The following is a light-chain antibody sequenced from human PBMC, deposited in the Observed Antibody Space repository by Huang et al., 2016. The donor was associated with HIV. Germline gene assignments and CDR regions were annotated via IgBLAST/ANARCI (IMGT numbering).Light chain of an antibody. V-gene: IGKV3-20*01. CDR2: VAS. Sequence: EIVLTQSPGTLSLSPGERATLSCRASQSVSRSYLGWYQQKAGQAPRLLIYVASSRAPGIPDRFSGSGSGTDFTLTINRLEPEDFAIYYCQQYESSPWTFGQGTKVEMK. J-gene: IGKJ1*01. CDR1: QSVSRSY. CDR3: QQYESSPWT.